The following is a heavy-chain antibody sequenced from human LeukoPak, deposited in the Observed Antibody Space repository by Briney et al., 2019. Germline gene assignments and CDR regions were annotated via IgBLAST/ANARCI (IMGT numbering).Heavy chain of an antibody. D-gene: IGHD6-19*01. Sequence: PGGSLRLSCAASGFTFSSYAMSWVRQAPGKGLEWVALINPDGTERYYVDSVKGRFTISRDNAKNSLDLQMDSLRAEDTAVYSCTRDLAAVPGPRMDVWGQGTTVTVSS. V-gene: IGHV3-7*03. CDR1: GFTFSSYA. J-gene: IGHJ6*02. CDR2: INPDGTER. CDR3: TRDLAAVPGPRMDV.